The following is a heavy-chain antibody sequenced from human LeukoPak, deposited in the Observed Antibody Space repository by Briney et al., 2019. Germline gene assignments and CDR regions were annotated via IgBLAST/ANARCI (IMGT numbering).Heavy chain of an antibody. CDR2: IYYSGST. Sequence: SETLSLTCAVYGGSFSGYYWSWIRQPPGKGLEWIGYIYYSGSTNYNPSLKSRVTISVDTSKNQFSLKLSSVTAADTAVYYCASSGYDLYYFDYWGQGTLVTVSS. CDR3: ASSGYDLYYFDY. CDR1: GGSFSGYY. V-gene: IGHV4-59*01. J-gene: IGHJ4*02. D-gene: IGHD5-12*01.